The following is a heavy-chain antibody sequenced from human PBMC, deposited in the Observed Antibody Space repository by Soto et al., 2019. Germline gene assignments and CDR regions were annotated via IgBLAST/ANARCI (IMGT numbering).Heavy chain of an antibody. CDR1: GFTFSSYG. D-gene: IGHD3-22*01. V-gene: IGHV3-33*01. CDR2: IWYDGSNK. CDR3: AREMGYYDSSGYYPFDY. Sequence: GGSLRLSCAASGFTFSSYGMHWVRQAPGKGLEWVAVIWYDGSNKYYADSVKGRFTISRDNSKNTLYLQMNSLRAEDTAVYYCAREMGYYDSSGYYPFDYWGQGTLVTVSS. J-gene: IGHJ4*02.